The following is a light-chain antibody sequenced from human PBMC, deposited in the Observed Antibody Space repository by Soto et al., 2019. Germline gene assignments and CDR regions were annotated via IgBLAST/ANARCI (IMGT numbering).Light chain of an antibody. CDR1: ISDVAGYNY. Sequence: QSVLTQPRSVSGSPGQSVTISCTGTISDVAGYNYVSWYQHHPGKAPKLLISDVTKRPSWVPDRFSDSKSGSTASLTISELQAEDEADYYCSSYAGSNNLVFGGGTQLTVL. J-gene: IGLJ2*01. CDR3: SSYAGSNNLV. V-gene: IGLV2-11*01. CDR2: DVT.